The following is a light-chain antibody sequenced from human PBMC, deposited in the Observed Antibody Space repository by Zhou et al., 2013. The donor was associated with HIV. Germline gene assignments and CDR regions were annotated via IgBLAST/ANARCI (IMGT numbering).Light chain of an antibody. CDR1: QSIKIW. J-gene: IGKJ1*01. Sequence: DVQMTQSPSTLSASVGDRVTIVCRASQSIKIWLAWYQHKPGKAPKLLIYEASNLQSGVPSRFSGSGSGTEFTLTISSLQPDDFATYYCQQYKGHSRTFGQGTKVEI. CDR3: QQYKGHSRT. CDR2: EAS. V-gene: IGKV1-5*03.